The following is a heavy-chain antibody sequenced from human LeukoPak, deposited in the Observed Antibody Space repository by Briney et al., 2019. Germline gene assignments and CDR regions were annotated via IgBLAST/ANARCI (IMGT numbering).Heavy chain of an antibody. CDR3: ASSTIFGVVPH. J-gene: IGHJ4*02. CDR1: GGSISSYY. Sequence: SETLSLTCTVSGGSISSYYWSWIRQPPGKGLEWIGYIYYSGSTNYNPSLKSRVTISVDTSKNQFSLKLSSVTAADTAVYYCASSTIFGVVPHWGQGTLVTVSS. D-gene: IGHD3-3*01. V-gene: IGHV4-59*01. CDR2: IYYSGST.